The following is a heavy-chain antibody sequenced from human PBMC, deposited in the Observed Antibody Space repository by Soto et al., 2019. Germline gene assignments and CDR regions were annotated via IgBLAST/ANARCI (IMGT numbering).Heavy chain of an antibody. CDR3: AIPDNPTIDPGRAFFDY. V-gene: IGHV1-69*02. D-gene: IGHD1-26*01. CDR1: GGTFSTST. Sequence: QVHLVQSGAEVKQPGSSVKISCKTSGGTFSTSTITWLRQAPGQGPEWMGRILPVLGITNYAEKFQGRLTITADKTTGTAYMEPSNLRSEDTAVFYCAIPDNPTIDPGRAFFDYWGQGTLVTVSS. J-gene: IGHJ4*02. CDR2: ILPVLGIT.